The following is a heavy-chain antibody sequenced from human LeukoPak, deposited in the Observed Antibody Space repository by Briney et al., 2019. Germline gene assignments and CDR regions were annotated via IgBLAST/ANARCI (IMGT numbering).Heavy chain of an antibody. CDR3: ARVDSRGSVVYFDY. CDR1: GGSMSYNH. V-gene: IGHV4-4*07. Sequence: SETLSLTCTVSGGSMSYNHWSWIRQPAGKGLEWIGSIFISGTTNYSPSLKSRATMSIDTSRKQFSLKLTSVTAADTAVYYCARVDSRGSVVYFDYWGQGILATVSS. CDR2: IFISGTT. J-gene: IGHJ4*02. D-gene: IGHD4-23*01.